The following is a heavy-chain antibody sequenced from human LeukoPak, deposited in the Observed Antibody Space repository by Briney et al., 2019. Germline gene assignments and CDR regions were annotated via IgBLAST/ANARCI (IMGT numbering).Heavy chain of an antibody. CDR2: ISSSGSTI. CDR3: ARDEEQWLIPDY. V-gene: IGHV3-11*01. Sequence: GGSLRLSCAASGFTFSDYYMSWVRQAPGKGLEWVSYISSSGSTIYYADSVKGRFTISRDNAKNSLYLQMNSLRAEDTAVYYCARDEEQWLIPDYWGQGTLVTVSS. CDR1: GFTFSDYY. J-gene: IGHJ4*02. D-gene: IGHD6-19*01.